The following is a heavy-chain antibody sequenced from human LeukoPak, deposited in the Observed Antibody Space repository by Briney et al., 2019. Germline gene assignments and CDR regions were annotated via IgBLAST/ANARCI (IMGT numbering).Heavy chain of an antibody. CDR3: ARLTYYYGSGSYRKPLYYYYGMDV. CDR2: IYPGDSGT. Sequence: GESLKISCKGSGYSFTSYWIGWVRPMPGKGLEWMGIIYPGDSGTRYSPSFQGQVTISADKSISTAYLQWSSLKASDTAMYYCARLTYYYGSGSYRKPLYYYYGMDVWGQGTTVTVSS. V-gene: IGHV5-51*01. CDR1: GYSFTSYW. J-gene: IGHJ6*02. D-gene: IGHD3-10*01.